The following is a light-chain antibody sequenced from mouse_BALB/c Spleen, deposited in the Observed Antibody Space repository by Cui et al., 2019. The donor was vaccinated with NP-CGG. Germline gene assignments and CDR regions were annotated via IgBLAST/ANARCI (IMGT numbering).Light chain of an antibody. V-gene: IGLV1*01. Sequence: QAVVTQESALTTSPGETVTLTCRSSTWAVTTNNYAHWVQEKPDPLFTGLIGGTNNRAPGVPARFSGSLIGDKAALTITGAQTEDETIYFCALWYSNHWVFGGGTKLTVL. CDR3: ALWYSNHWV. CDR2: GTN. CDR1: TWAVTTNNY. J-gene: IGLJ1*01.